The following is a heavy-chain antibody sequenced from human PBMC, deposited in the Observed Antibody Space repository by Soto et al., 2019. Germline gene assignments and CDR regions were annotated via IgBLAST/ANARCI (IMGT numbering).Heavy chain of an antibody. V-gene: IGHV4-59*01. Sequence: SETLSLTCTVSGGSISSYYWSWIRQPPGKGLEWIGYIYYSGSTNYNPSLKSRVTISVDTSKNQFSLKLSSVTAADTAVYYCARDYCSGGSCYVNAFDIWGKGTTVTVSS. J-gene: IGHJ3*02. CDR2: IYYSGST. CDR3: ARDYCSGGSCYVNAFDI. D-gene: IGHD2-15*01. CDR1: GGSISSYY.